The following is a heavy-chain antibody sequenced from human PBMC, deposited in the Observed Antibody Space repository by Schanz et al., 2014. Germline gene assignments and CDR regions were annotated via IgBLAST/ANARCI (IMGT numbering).Heavy chain of an antibody. CDR1: GGSFSSNY. V-gene: IGHV4-34*02. D-gene: IGHD3-22*01. CDR3: ARGTSERLLLRTWQFAFDI. CDR2: IYQSGTP. Sequence: QVQLQQWGAGLLKPSETLSLTCAVSGGSFSSNYWSWIRQPPGKGLEWIGEIYQSGTPNYNPALKTRYTMSVDASNSLISLKLRSAPAVDTAVYYCARGTSERLLLRTWQFAFDIWGQGTMXTVSS. J-gene: IGHJ3*02.